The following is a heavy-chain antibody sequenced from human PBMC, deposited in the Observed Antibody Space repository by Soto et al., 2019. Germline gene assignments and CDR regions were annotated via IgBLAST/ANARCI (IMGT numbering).Heavy chain of an antibody. CDR2: ISSSSSTI. J-gene: IGHJ6*02. CDR3: AYNRGYCSSTSCHPAYYYYGMDV. D-gene: IGHD2-2*01. CDR1: GFTFSSYS. V-gene: IGHV3-48*02. Sequence: EVQLVESGGGLVQPGGPLRLSCAASGFTFSSYSMNWVRQAPGKGLEWVSYISSSSSTIYYADSVKGRFTISRDNAKNSLYLQMNSLRDEDTAVYYCAYNRGYCSSTSCHPAYYYYGMDVWGQGTTVTVSS.